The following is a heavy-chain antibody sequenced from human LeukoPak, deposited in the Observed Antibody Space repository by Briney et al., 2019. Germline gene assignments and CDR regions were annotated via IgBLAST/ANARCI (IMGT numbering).Heavy chain of an antibody. V-gene: IGHV1-2*02. J-gene: IGHJ3*02. D-gene: IGHD2-2*02. Sequence: GASVKVSCKASGCTFTGYYMHWVRQAPGQGLEWMGWINPNSGGTNYAQKFQGRVTMTRDTSISTAYMELSRLRSDDTAVYYCARPNRLGYCSSTSCYSRDAFDIWGQGTMVTVSS. CDR3: ARPNRLGYCSSTSCYSRDAFDI. CDR1: GCTFTGYY. CDR2: INPNSGGT.